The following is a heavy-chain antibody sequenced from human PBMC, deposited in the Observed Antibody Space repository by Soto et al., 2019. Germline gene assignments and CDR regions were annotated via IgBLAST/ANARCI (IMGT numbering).Heavy chain of an antibody. CDR2: ISHSATT. D-gene: IGHD3-3*02. V-gene: IGHV4-39*01. Sequence: SETLSLTCTVSGGXIDSNIYYWGWVRQPPGKGLEWIASISHSATTYYNPSLKSRVTKSVDTSRNQFSLKLTSVTAADTAVYYCARQKLDVPAFFDNWGQGTLVTVSS. CDR1: GGXIDSNIYY. J-gene: IGHJ4*02. CDR3: ARQKLDVPAFFDN.